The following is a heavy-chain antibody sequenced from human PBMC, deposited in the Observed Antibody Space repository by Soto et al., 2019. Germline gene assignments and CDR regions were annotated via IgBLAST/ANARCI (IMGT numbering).Heavy chain of an antibody. Sequence: QITLKESGPTLVKSTQTLTLTCTFSGFSLTTSGMGVGWIRRPPGKALEWLALTYWNGDRRYSPSLKSRVTITTDTSKNQVVLTTANMDPVDTATYYCARIKGITYDWIADGMDVWGQGTTVTVSS. CDR3: ARIKGITYDWIADGMDV. D-gene: IGHD1-20*01. V-gene: IGHV2-5*01. CDR1: GFSLTTSGMG. J-gene: IGHJ6*02. CDR2: TYWNGDR.